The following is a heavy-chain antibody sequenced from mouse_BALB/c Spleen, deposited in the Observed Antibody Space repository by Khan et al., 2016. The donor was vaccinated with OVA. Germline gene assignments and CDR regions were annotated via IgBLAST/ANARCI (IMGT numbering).Heavy chain of an antibody. CDR1: GYSITSDYA. V-gene: IGHV3-2*02. J-gene: IGHJ2*01. CDR2: IRYSGNT. Sequence: EVQLQESGPGLVKPSQSLSLTCTVTGYSITSDYAWNWIRQLPGNKLEWMGFIRYSGNTNYNPSLKSRISITRDTSKNQFFLQLNSVTTEDTATXDCAKVYGGDFDYWGQGTTLTVSS. CDR3: AKVYGGDFDY. D-gene: IGHD1-1*01.